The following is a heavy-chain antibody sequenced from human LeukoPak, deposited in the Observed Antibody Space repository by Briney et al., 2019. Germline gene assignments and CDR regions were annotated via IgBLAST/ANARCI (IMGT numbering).Heavy chain of an antibody. CDR3: ARKRPNYFDY. CDR2: INLDGSQK. J-gene: IGHJ4*02. Sequence: GGSLRLSCAASGFPFNAYWMTWVRQAPGKGPEWVANINLDGSQKYYVDSVKGRFTISRDNAENSLYLQMNGLRAEDTALYYCARKRPNYFDYWGQGTLVTVSS. CDR1: GFPFNAYW. V-gene: IGHV3-7*01.